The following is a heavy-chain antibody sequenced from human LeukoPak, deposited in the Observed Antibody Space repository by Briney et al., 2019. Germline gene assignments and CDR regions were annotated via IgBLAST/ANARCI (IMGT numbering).Heavy chain of an antibody. CDR3: AREWSYFRSVSPPFEY. D-gene: IGHD3-10*01. CDR2: INHILST. CDR1: GGSFSDYY. Sequence: PWATLSLTCAADGGSFSDYYWTGSRPPPGKGEEWIGEINHILSTTYNPSLKRLLTTSVDASKYQFSLKVSSVTAAGTAVYYCAREWSYFRSVSPPFEYWSRGPQVTVSS. J-gene: IGHJ4*02. V-gene: IGHV4-34*01.